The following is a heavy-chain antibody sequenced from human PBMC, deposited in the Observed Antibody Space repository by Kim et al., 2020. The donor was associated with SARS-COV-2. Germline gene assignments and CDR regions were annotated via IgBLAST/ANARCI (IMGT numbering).Heavy chain of an antibody. V-gene: IGHV1-69*13. CDR1: GGTFSSYA. J-gene: IGHJ2*01. D-gene: IGHD3-10*01. CDR2: IIPIFGTA. Sequence: SVKVSCKASGGTFSSYAISWVRQAPGQGLEWMGGIIPIFGTANYAQKFQGRVTITADESTSTAYMELSSLRSEDTAVYYCAREDRLYGSGSYYPMDLWGRGTLVTVSS. CDR3: AREDRLYGSGSYYPMDL.